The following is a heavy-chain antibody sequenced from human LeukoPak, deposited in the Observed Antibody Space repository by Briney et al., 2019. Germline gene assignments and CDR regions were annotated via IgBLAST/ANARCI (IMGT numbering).Heavy chain of an antibody. V-gene: IGHV3-23*01. D-gene: IGHD1-26*01. Sequence: GGSLRLSCAASGFTFSDYAMTWVRQAPGKGLEWVATISGSGVMTYYADSVKGRFTVSGDNSKNTLYLQMSSLTAADAAVYYCAKDRSIGTYYTFDHWGQGTLVTVSS. CDR3: AKDRSIGTYYTFDH. CDR1: GFTFSDYA. CDR2: ISGSGVMT. J-gene: IGHJ4*02.